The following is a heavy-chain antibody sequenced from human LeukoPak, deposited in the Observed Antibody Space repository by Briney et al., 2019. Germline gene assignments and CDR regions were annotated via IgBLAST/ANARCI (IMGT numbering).Heavy chain of an antibody. V-gene: IGHV3-7*05. D-gene: IGHD6-19*01. Sequence: GGSLRLSCAASGFTFSNAWMSGVRQAPGKGLECVANIKPDGSEKYYVDSVEGRFTISRDNAKKSLFLEMNSLRPEDTALYYCARGRMAVAGSYEYWGQGTLVTVSS. CDR1: GFTFSNAW. CDR3: ARGRMAVAGSYEY. J-gene: IGHJ4*02. CDR2: IKPDGSEK.